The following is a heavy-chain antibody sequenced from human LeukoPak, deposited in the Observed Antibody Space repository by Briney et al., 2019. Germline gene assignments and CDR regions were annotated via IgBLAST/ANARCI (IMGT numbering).Heavy chain of an antibody. Sequence: SETLSLTCSVSGGSMSPYYWNWIRQPPGKGLEWIGYQYYSGATDYNPSLKSRVTFSVDTSKNQFSLKLSSVTAADTAVYYCARLARGVITAFDIWGQGTMVTVSS. V-gene: IGHV4-59*08. CDR1: GGSMSPYY. CDR3: ARLARGVITAFDI. J-gene: IGHJ3*02. CDR2: QYYSGAT. D-gene: IGHD3-10*01.